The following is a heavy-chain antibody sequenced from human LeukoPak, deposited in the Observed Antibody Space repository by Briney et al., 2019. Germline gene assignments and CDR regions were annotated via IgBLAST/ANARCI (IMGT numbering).Heavy chain of an antibody. J-gene: IGHJ5*02. CDR2: IYHSGST. CDR3: ARDRRAAAYNWFDP. V-gene: IGHV4-38-2*02. Sequence: SETLSLTCTVSGYSISSGYYWGWIRPPPGKGLEWIGSIYHSGSTYYNPSLKSRVTISVDTSKNQFSLKLSSVTAADTAVYYCARDRRAAAYNWFDPWGQGTLVTVSS. D-gene: IGHD6-13*01. CDR1: GYSISSGYY.